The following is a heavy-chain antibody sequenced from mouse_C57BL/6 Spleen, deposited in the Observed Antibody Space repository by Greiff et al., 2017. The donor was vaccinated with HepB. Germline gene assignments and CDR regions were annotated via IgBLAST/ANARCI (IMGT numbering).Heavy chain of an antibody. Sequence: QVQLKESGAELVRPGASVTLSCKASGYTFTDYEMHWVKQTPVHGLEWIGAIDPETGGTAYNQKFKGKAILTADKSSSTAYMELRSLTSEDSAVYYCTRLGDYGWFAYWGQWTLVTVSA. V-gene: IGHV1-15*01. CDR2: IDPETGGT. D-gene: IGHD2-4*01. J-gene: IGHJ3*01. CDR1: GYTFTDYE. CDR3: TRLGDYGWFAY.